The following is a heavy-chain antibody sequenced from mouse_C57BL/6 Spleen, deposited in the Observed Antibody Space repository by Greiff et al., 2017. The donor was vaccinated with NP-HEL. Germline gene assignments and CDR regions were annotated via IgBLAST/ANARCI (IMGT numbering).Heavy chain of an antibody. J-gene: IGHJ1*03. Sequence: EVQRVESGGGLFLPKGSWKLPCAAPGFTFNTYALNWVLLTPGKGLEWVAGIRSKSNNYATYYPDSVKDKSTISRDDSESMLYLQMNNLKTEDTARYYCVRHRGDWYFDVWGTGTTVTVSS. CDR2: IRSKSNNYAT. V-gene: IGHV10-1*01. D-gene: IGHD3-1*01. CDR1: GFTFNTYA. CDR3: VRHRGDWYFDV.